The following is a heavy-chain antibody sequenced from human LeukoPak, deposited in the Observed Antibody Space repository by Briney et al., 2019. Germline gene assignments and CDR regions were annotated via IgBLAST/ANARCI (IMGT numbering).Heavy chain of an antibody. CDR2: INPSGGST. CDR1: GYTFTSYY. Sequence: ASVKVSCKASGYTFTSYYMHWVRQAPGQGLEWMGIINPSGGSTSYAQKFQGRVTMTRDTSISTAYMELSRLRSDDTAVYYCAKEGNYLFSNDAIDVWGQGTMVTVSS. D-gene: IGHD3-22*01. CDR3: AKEGNYLFSNDAIDV. V-gene: IGHV1-46*01. J-gene: IGHJ3*01.